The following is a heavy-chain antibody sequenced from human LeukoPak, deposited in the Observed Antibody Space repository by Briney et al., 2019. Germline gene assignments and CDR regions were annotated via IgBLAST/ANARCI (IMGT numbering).Heavy chain of an antibody. CDR2: IYYSGST. CDR3: ARNNRGYSYGYLNP. V-gene: IGHV4-31*03. D-gene: IGHD5-18*01. CDR1: GGSISSGGYY. J-gene: IGHJ5*02. Sequence: NPSQTLSLTCTVSGGSISSGGYYWSWIRQHPGKGLEWIGYIYYSGSTYYNLSPKSRVTISVYASKNQFSLKLSSVTAADTAVYYCARNNRGYSYGYLNPWGQGTLVTVSS.